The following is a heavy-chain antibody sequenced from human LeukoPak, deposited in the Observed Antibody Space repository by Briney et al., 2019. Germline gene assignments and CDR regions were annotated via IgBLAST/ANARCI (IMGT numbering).Heavy chain of an antibody. D-gene: IGHD3-10*01. CDR2: IDPSDSYT. CDR3: AGLWFGELTNWFDP. V-gene: IGHV5-10-1*01. Sequence: GESLRISCKVSGYSFINYWISWVRQMPGKGLEWMGRIDPSDSYTNYSPSFQGHVTISADKSISTAYLQWSSLKASDTAMYYCAGLWFGELTNWFDPWGQGTLVTVSS. CDR1: GYSFINYW. J-gene: IGHJ5*02.